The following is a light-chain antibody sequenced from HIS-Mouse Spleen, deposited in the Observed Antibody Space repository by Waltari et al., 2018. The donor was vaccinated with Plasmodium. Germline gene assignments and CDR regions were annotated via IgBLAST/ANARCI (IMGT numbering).Light chain of an antibody. CDR3: QQYDNLPPLFT. V-gene: IGKV1-33*01. CDR2: DAS. CDR1: QDISNY. Sequence: DIQMTQSPSSLSASVGDRVTTTCHASQDISNYLNWYQQKPGKAPKLLIYDASNLETGVPSRFSGSGSGTDFTFTISSLQPEDIATYYCQQYDNLPPLFTFGPGTKVDIK. J-gene: IGKJ3*01.